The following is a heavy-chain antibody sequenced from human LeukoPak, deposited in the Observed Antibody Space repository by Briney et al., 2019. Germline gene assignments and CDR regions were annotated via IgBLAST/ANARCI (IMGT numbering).Heavy chain of an antibody. CDR1: GFTFSNAW. CDR3: TTDLPMRVGHGMDL. CDR2: IKSKTDGGTT. V-gene: IGHV3-15*01. D-gene: IGHD3-22*01. Sequence: GGSLTLSCAASGFTFSNAWMSWVRQPPGKGMGWVGRIKSKTDGGTTDYAAPVKGRFTISKDDSKNTLYLQMNSLKTEDTAVYYCTTDLPMRVGHGMDLWGQGTTVTVSS. J-gene: IGHJ6*02.